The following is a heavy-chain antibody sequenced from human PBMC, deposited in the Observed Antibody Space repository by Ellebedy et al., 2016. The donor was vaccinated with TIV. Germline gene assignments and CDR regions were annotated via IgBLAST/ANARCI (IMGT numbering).Heavy chain of an antibody. D-gene: IGHD2-15*01. J-gene: IGHJ4*02. CDR1: GFTFRRYG. V-gene: IGHV3-30*03. Sequence: GGSLRLSXAASGFTFRRYGMHWVRQAPGKGLEWVAVISSDGSRRSYADSVRDRFTIYRDNSKNTLYVQMNSLRAEDTAVYYCARDSWGGRFLVANYFDSWGQGTLVSVSS. CDR3: ARDSWGGRFLVANYFDS. CDR2: ISSDGSRR.